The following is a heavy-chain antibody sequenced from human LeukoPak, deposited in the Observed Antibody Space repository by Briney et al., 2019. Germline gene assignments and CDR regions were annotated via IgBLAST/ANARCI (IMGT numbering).Heavy chain of an antibody. J-gene: IGHJ3*02. CDR3: AGGRGGAFDI. Sequence: SETLSLTCTVSGGSISSSSYYWGWIRQPPEKGLEWIGSIYYSGSTYYNPSLKSRVTISVDTSKNQFSLKLSSVTAADTAVYYCAGGRGGAFDIWGQGTMVTVSS. V-gene: IGHV4-39*01. CDR2: IYYSGST. CDR1: GGSISSSSYY. D-gene: IGHD3-10*01.